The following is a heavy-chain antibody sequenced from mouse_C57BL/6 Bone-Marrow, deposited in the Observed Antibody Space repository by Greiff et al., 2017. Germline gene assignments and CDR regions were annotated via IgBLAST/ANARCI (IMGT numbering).Heavy chain of an antibody. Sequence: QVQLQHPGAELVRPGSSVKLSCKASGYTFTSYWMHWVKQRPIQGLEWIGNIDPSDSETHYNQKFKDKATLTVDKSSSTAYMQLSSLTSEDSAVYYCARRSLLRPFAYWGQGTLVTVSA. V-gene: IGHV1-52*01. CDR3: ARRSLLRPFAY. D-gene: IGHD1-1*01. CDR2: IDPSDSET. CDR1: GYTFTSYW. J-gene: IGHJ3*01.